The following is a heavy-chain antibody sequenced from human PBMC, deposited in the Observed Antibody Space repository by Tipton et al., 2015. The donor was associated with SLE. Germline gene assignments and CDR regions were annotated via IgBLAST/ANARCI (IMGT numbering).Heavy chain of an antibody. V-gene: IGHV3-11*01. CDR3: ARGVTTVIPFDY. CDR1: AFSFTDYS. Sequence: SLRLSCAASAFSFTDYSMSWIRQAPGKGLEWISYISSGVSTIYYADSVKGRFTISRDNAKNSLCLQMNSLRAEDTAVYYCARGVTTVIPFDYWGQGTLVTVSS. CDR2: ISSGVSTI. D-gene: IGHD4-17*01. J-gene: IGHJ4*02.